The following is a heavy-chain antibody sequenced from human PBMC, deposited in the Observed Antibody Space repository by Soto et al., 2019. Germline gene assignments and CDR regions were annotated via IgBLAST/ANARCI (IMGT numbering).Heavy chain of an antibody. CDR2: IYVTGAV. J-gene: IGHJ5*02. CDR3: ARLRIATNNYKWFDP. V-gene: IGHV4-31*03. D-gene: IGHD2-21*01. Sequence: PSETLSLTCSVSGAALNSGNYSWSWIRQVPGKALEWIGHIYVTGAVDYNPSLSDRLTISQDTSKGQSSLNLRLVTPADTTAYSCARLRIATNNYKWFDPWGQRTLVTVSS. CDR1: GAALNSGNYS.